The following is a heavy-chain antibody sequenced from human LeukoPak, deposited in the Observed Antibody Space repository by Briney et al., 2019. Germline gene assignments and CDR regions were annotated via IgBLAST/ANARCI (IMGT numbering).Heavy chain of an antibody. Sequence: KVSCKTSGYTFTGYYMRWVRQMPGKGLEWMGIIYPDDSDTRYSPSFQGQVTITADKSISTAYLQWSSLKASDTAMYYCARRIAGSGSDYWGQGTLVTVSS. CDR2: IYPDDSDT. CDR3: ARRIAGSGSDY. J-gene: IGHJ4*02. CDR1: GYTFTGYY. V-gene: IGHV5-51*01. D-gene: IGHD6-13*01.